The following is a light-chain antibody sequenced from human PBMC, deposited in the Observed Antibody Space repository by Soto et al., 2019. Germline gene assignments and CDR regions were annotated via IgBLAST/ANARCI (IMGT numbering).Light chain of an antibody. CDR1: SRDVGGYNY. V-gene: IGLV2-8*01. CDR3: SSYAGRPWQV. Sequence: QYARTQPPSASGCPGQPVTISCTGTSRDVGGYNYVSWYQQHPGKAPKLMIYDVSKRPSRVPDRFSGSQPGNTASLTVSGLQAENEADNSSSSYAGRPWQVFGPATKDPVL. J-gene: IGLJ1*01. CDR2: DVS.